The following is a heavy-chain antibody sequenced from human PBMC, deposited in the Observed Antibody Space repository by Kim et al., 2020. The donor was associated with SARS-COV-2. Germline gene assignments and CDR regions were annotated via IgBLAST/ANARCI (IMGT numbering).Heavy chain of an antibody. CDR1: GGSFSDYY. V-gene: IGHV4-34*01. Sequence: SETLSLTCAVSGGSFSDYYWTWIRQPPGKGLGGIGKINLIGTPRNNPSLKSRVTMSVATSKNQLSLKLSSVTAADTALYYCAKHDARYCSGGNCWYFDYWGQGTLVTVSS. CDR3: AKHDARYCSGGNCWYFDY. CDR2: INLIGTP. D-gene: IGHD2-15*01. J-gene: IGHJ4*02.